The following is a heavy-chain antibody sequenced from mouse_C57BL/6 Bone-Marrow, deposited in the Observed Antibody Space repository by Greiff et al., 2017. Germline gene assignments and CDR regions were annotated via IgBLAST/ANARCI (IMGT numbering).Heavy chain of an antibody. J-gene: IGHJ2*01. CDR1: GYTFTDYY. D-gene: IGHD1-1*01. CDR3: ARDYYGSPYFDY. CDR2: INPNNGGT. Sequence: EVQLQQSGPELVKPGASVKISCKASGYTFTDYYMNWVKQSHGKSLEWIGDINPNNGGTSYNQKFKGKATLTVDKSSSTAYMALRSLTSEDSAVYYCARDYYGSPYFDYWGQGTTLTVSS. V-gene: IGHV1-26*01.